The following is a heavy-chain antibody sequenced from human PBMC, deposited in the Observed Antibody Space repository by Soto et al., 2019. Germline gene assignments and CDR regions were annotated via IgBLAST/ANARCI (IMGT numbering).Heavy chain of an antibody. Sequence: GGSLRLSCAASGFTFSSYAMSWVRQAPGKGLEWVSAISGSGGSTYYADSVKGRFTISRDNSKNTLYLQMNSLRAEDTAVYYCAKSRSGPRLRIYYYYYYMDVWGKGTTVTVSS. J-gene: IGHJ6*03. CDR1: GFTFSSYA. CDR2: ISGSGGST. D-gene: IGHD4-17*01. CDR3: AKSRSGPRLRIYYYYYYMDV. V-gene: IGHV3-23*01.